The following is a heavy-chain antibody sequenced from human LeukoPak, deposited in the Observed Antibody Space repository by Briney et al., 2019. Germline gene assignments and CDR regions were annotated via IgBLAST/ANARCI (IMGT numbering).Heavy chain of an antibody. V-gene: IGHV3-30*03. Sequence: GGSLRLSCAASRFTFSSYGMHWVRQAPGKGLEWVAVISYDGSNKYYADSVKGRFTISRDNSKNTLYLQMNSLRAEDTAVYYCAAKTYYYDSSGYYYFDYWGQGTLVTVSS. CDR1: RFTFSSYG. D-gene: IGHD3-22*01. CDR2: ISYDGSNK. J-gene: IGHJ4*02. CDR3: AAKTYYYDSSGYYYFDY.